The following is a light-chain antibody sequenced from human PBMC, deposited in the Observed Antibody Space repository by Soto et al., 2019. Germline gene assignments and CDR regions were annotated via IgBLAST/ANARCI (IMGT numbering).Light chain of an antibody. Sequence: EIVMTQSPATLSVSPGETATLSCRASQSVSYNLAWYQQKPGQGPRLVIYGAFSRATGIPARFSGSGSGTEFTLTISSLQFEDFAVYYCQQYKNWPPLTFGGGTKVEIK. CDR3: QQYKNWPPLT. CDR1: QSVSYN. CDR2: GAF. V-gene: IGKV3-15*01. J-gene: IGKJ4*01.